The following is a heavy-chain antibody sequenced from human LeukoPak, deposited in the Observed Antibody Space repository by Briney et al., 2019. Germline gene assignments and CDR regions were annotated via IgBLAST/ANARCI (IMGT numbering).Heavy chain of an antibody. CDR2: IKSKTDGGTT. Sequence: PGGSLRLSCAASGFTFSNAWMSWVRQAPGKGLEWVGRIKSKTDGGTTDYAAPVKGRFTISRDDSKNTLYLQMNSLKTEDTAVYYCTAPRGYSYGWDWTAFDYWGQGTLVTVSS. CDR3: TAPRGYSYGWDWTAFDY. J-gene: IGHJ4*02. D-gene: IGHD5-18*01. V-gene: IGHV3-15*01. CDR1: GFTFSNAW.